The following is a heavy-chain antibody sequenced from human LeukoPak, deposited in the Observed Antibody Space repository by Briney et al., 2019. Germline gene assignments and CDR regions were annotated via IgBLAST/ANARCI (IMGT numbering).Heavy chain of an antibody. Sequence: GGSLRLSCAASGFTFSSYAMHWVRQAPGKGLEWVAVISYDGSNKYYADSVKGRFTISRDNSKNTLYLQMNSLRAEDTAVYYCAKSSATRVVVAATPGVWFDPWGQGTLVTVSS. CDR3: AKSSATRVVVAATPGVWFDP. V-gene: IGHV3-30*04. CDR1: GFTFSSYA. D-gene: IGHD2-15*01. CDR2: ISYDGSNK. J-gene: IGHJ5*02.